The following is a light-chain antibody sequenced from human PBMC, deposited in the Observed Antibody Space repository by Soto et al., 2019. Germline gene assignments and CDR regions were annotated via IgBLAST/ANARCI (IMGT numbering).Light chain of an antibody. CDR1: NSDVGSYNY. V-gene: IGLV2-8*01. J-gene: IGLJ1*01. Sequence: QSALTQPPSASGSPGQSVTISCTGTNSDVGSYNYVSWYQQHPGKAPKLMIFEVSKRPSGVPDRFSGSKSGNTASLTVSGLQAEDEADYYCSSYAGTNTRYLFGTVTKLTVL. CDR2: EVS. CDR3: SSYAGTNTRYL.